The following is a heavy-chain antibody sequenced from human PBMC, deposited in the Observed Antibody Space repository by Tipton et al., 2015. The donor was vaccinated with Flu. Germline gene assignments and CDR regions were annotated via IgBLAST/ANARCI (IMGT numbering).Heavy chain of an antibody. CDR1: GYTFTNHW. D-gene: IGHD3-10*01. J-gene: IGHJ6*02. CDR3: GRRGRFGDPEDV. V-gene: IGHV5-51*01. CDR2: IYPGDSST. Sequence: EVQLVQSGAEVKKPGESLKIACKASGYTFTNHWIGWVRQMPGKGLEWMAMIYPGDSSTRYSPSFQGQVTISADKSINTAYLQWSSLEASDTAMYYCGRRGRFGDPEDVWGQGTTLTVSS.